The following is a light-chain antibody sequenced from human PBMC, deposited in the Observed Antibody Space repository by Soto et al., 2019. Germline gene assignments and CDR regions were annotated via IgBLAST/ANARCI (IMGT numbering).Light chain of an antibody. Sequence: EKVMTQSPATLSVSPGERATLSCRASQSVSSDLAWYQQKPGQAPRLLIYGASTRATGIPARFSGSGSGTDFTLTISRLQSEDFAVYYCQHYTDSLWTFGQGTKVDIK. CDR2: GAS. CDR3: QHYTDSLWT. J-gene: IGKJ1*01. V-gene: IGKV3-15*01. CDR1: QSVSSD.